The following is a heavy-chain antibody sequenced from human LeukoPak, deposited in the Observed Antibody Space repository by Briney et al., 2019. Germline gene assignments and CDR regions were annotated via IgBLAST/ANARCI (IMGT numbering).Heavy chain of an antibody. CDR1: GFTFSSYW. J-gene: IGHJ6*02. CDR3: ARGSGDHYYYYYAMDV. CDR2: INSDGSST. Sequence: PGGSLRLSCAGSGFTFSSYWMHWVRQAPGKGLEWVSRINSDGSSTSYADSVKGRFTISRDNAKNTLYLQMNSLRAEDTAMYYCARGSGDHYYYYYAMDVWGQGTTVTVSS. V-gene: IGHV3-74*01. D-gene: IGHD4-17*01.